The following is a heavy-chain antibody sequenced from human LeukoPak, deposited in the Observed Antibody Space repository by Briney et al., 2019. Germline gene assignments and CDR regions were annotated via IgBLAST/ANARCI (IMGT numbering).Heavy chain of an antibody. CDR3: ARVVDTVMGDFDY. Sequence: GGSLRLSCAASGFTFSSYWMSWVRQAPGKGLEWVANIKQDGSEKYYVDSVKGRFTISRDNAKNSLYLQMNSLRAEDTAVYYCARVVDTVMGDFDYWGQGTLVTVSS. CDR1: GFTFSSYW. D-gene: IGHD5-18*01. CDR2: IKQDGSEK. J-gene: IGHJ4*02. V-gene: IGHV3-7*01.